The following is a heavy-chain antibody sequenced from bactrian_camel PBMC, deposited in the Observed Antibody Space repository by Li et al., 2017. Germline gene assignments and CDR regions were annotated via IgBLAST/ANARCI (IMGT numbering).Heavy chain of an antibody. CDR2: IDTDGRT. Sequence: HVQLVESGGDSVQAGGSLRLSCTVSGLIISDYAMAWFRQAPGKEREFAAGIDTDGRTMYTSAVKGRFTISKDNAKSTLYLEMNRLRPKDTAIYYCAASGSDGCGGLSYLQAWRFIFWGQGTQVTVS. D-gene: IGHD3*01. CDR3: AASGSDGCGGLSYLQAWRFIF. J-gene: IGHJ4*01. V-gene: IGHV3S53*01. CDR1: GLIISDYA.